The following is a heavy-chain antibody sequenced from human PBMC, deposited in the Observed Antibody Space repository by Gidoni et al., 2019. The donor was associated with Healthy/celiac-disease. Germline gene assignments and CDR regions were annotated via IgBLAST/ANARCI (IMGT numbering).Heavy chain of an antibody. CDR3: ARDKNFRTEMATVFDY. CDR2: IIPIFGIA. D-gene: IGHD4-4*01. Sequence: QVQLVQSGAEVKKPGSSVKVSCKASGGTFSSYAISWVRKAPGQGLEWMGGIIPIFGIANYAQKFQGRVTITADKSTSTAYMELSSLRSEDTAVYYCARDKNFRTEMATVFDYWGQGTLVTVSS. V-gene: IGHV1-69*17. J-gene: IGHJ4*02. CDR1: GGTFSSYA.